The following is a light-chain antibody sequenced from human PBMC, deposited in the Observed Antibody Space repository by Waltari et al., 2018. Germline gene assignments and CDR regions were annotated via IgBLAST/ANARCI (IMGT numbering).Light chain of an antibody. CDR2: TAS. CDR1: QGISSY. CDR3: QHLNSYPVT. Sequence: DIQLTQSPSFLSASVGDRVTITCRASQGISSYLAWYQQKPGKAPKLLIYTASTLQSGVPSRFSGSGSGTEFTLTISSLQPEDFATYYCQHLNSYPVTFGQGTKVEMK. J-gene: IGKJ2*01. V-gene: IGKV1-9*01.